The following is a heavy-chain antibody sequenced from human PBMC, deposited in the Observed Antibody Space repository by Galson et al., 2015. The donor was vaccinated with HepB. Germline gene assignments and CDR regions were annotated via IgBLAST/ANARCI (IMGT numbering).Heavy chain of an antibody. CDR3: ARDSRLELQLNNYYSYGMDV. J-gene: IGHJ6*02. CDR2: VSGYDGSA. Sequence: SVKVSCKASGYDFNKYGLSWVRQAPGQGLEWMSWVSGYDGSANYAPKFQGRVTMTTQTSTGTAFMEMRSLRSDDTAVYYCARDSRLELQLNNYYSYGMDVWGQGTAV. CDR1: GYDFNKYG. D-gene: IGHD1-7*01. V-gene: IGHV1-18*01.